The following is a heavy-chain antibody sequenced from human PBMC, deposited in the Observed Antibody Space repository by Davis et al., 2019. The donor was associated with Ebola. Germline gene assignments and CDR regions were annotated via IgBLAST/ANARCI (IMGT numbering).Heavy chain of an antibody. J-gene: IGHJ5*02. CDR3: ARHRIVIVLMVYAPEWFGP. V-gene: IGHV3-30*04. CDR1: GSPSRGYA. Sequence: PGRLLRSPFLPLGSPSRGYAMHWARQPPAPGLEWAPVISYAGSNTYYADSVKGRLTISRDNSQNTPSLQMNSLRAEDTAVYYCARHRIVIVLMVYAPEWFGPWGEGTLVTVSS. CDR2: ISYAGSNT. D-gene: IGHD2-8*01.